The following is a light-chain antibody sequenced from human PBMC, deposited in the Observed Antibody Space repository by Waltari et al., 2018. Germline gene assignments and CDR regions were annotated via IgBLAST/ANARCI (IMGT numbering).Light chain of an antibody. CDR2: NVI. CDR3: TSYTDSRIFDVV. J-gene: IGLJ2*01. Sequence: QSALTQPASVSGSPGQSIPISCPGTSSAFGGYNYCSSYQQHPGKVPKLMIYNVINRPSGVSIRFSGFKSGNTASLTISGLQAEDEADYYCTSYTDSRIFDVVFGGGTRLTVL. V-gene: IGLV2-14*03. CDR1: SSAFGGYNY.